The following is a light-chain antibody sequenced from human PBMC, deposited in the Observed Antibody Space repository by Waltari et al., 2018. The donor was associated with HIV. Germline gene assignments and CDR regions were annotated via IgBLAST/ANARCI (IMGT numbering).Light chain of an antibody. CDR1: QSVSSN. CDR3: QQYNNWPPKT. V-gene: IGKV3-15*01. J-gene: IGKJ1*01. CDR2: GAS. Sequence: EIVMTQSPATLSVSPGERATLSCRASQSVSSNLAWYQQKAGQAPRLLIYGASTRATGIPARFSGSWSGTEFNFTISGLQSEDFAVYYCQQYNNWPPKTFGQGTKVEIK.